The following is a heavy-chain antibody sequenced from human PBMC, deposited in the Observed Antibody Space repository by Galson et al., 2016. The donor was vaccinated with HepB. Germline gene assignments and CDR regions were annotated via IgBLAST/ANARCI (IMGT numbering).Heavy chain of an antibody. D-gene: IGHD2-2*01. J-gene: IGHJ4*02. Sequence: SLRLSCAASGFTVSTNYMSWVRQAPGKGLEWVSVIYSDDSTYYADSVKGRFTISRDNSKNTVYCQLNSLRVEDTAVYYCARDSPMPAAFDHWGQGTLVTVTS. CDR3: ARDSPMPAAFDH. V-gene: IGHV3-66*01. CDR1: GFTVSTNY. CDR2: IYSDDST.